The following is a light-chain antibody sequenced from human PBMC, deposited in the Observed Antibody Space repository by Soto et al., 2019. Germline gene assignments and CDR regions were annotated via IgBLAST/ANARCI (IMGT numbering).Light chain of an antibody. CDR2: EVS. J-gene: IGLJ2*01. CDR1: SSDVGGYNY. V-gene: IGLV2-8*01. CDR3: SSYAGSYVV. Sequence: QSALTQPPSASGSPGQSVTISCTGTSSDVGGYNYVSWYQQHPGKAPKLMIYEVSKRPSGVPDRFSDSKSGNTASLTVSGLQAEDEADYYCSSYAGSYVVFGGGTKLTVL.